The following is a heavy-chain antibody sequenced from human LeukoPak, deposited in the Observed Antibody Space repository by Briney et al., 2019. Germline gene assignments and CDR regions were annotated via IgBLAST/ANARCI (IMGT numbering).Heavy chain of an antibody. J-gene: IGHJ3*02. Sequence: ASVKVSCKASGYTFTSYGISWVRQAPGQGLEWMGWISAYNGNTNYAQKLQGRVTMTTDTSTSTAYMELRSLRSDDTAVYYCAKYWVVVVGRDAFDIWGQGTMVTVSS. V-gene: IGHV1-18*01. CDR2: ISAYNGNT. D-gene: IGHD2-15*01. CDR1: GYTFTSYG. CDR3: AKYWVVVVGRDAFDI.